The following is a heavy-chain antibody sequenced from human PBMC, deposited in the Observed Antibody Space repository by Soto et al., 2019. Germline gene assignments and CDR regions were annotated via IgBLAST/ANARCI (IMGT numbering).Heavy chain of an antibody. CDR1: GFTFSSYA. J-gene: IGHJ6*02. V-gene: IGHV3-23*01. CDR3: TTDIRIRPLDDDYYYGMDV. Sequence: GGSLRLSCAASGFTFSSYAMSWVRQAPGKGLEWVSAISGSSGSTYYADSVKGRFTISRDNSKNTLYLQMKSLRAKDTAVYYCTTDIRIRPLDDDYYYGMDVWGQGTTVNVSS. CDR2: ISGSSGST. D-gene: IGHD2-21*01.